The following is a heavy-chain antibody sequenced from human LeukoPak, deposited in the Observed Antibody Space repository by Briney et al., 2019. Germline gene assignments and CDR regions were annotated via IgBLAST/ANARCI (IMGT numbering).Heavy chain of an antibody. CDR2: IYTSGST. CDR3: ARGAAAGGWFDP. J-gene: IGHJ5*02. CDR1: GGSISSHY. V-gene: IGHV4-4*07. Sequence: SETLSLTCTVSGGSISSHYWSWIRQPAGKGLGWIGRIYTSGSTNYNPSLESRVTMSVDTSKNQFSLKLGSVTAADTAVYYCARGAAAGGWFDPWGQGTLVTVSS. D-gene: IGHD6-13*01.